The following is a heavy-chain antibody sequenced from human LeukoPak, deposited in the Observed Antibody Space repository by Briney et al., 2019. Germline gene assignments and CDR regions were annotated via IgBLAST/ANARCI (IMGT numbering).Heavy chain of an antibody. J-gene: IGHJ4*02. D-gene: IGHD1-26*01. CDR2: ISGSGGST. CDR1: GFTFSSYA. Sequence: GGSLRLSCAASGFTFSSYAMSWVRQAPGKGLEWVSAISGSGGSTYYADSVKGRFTISRDNSKNTLYLQMNSLRAEDTAVYYCTTDVQWELPFDYLGQGTLVTVSS. V-gene: IGHV3-23*01. CDR3: TTDVQWELPFDY.